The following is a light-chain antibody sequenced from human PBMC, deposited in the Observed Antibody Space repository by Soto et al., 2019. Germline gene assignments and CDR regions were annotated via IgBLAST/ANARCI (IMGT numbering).Light chain of an antibody. CDR1: QSVSAN. J-gene: IGKJ4*01. Sequence: EIMMTQSPATLSVSPGERATLSCRASQSVSANLAWYQQKPGQAPRLLIYGAFTRATGIPARFSGSGSGTEFTLTISSLLSEDFAVYYCQQYNKWPLTFGGGTKVEIK. V-gene: IGKV3-15*01. CDR2: GAF. CDR3: QQYNKWPLT.